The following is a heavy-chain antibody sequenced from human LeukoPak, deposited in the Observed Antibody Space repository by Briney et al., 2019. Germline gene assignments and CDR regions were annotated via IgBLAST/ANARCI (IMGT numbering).Heavy chain of an antibody. D-gene: IGHD5-12*01. J-gene: IGHJ4*02. V-gene: IGHV3-7*01. Sequence: GGSLRLACVASGFTFSSSWMTWVRQAPGKGLECVASIRDDGSERTSRDSVKGRLTISRANAKNSLYLQMNSLRAEDTAVYYCARGPSGYHNTGGQGTLVTVSS. CDR2: IRDDGSER. CDR3: ARGPSGYHNT. CDR1: GFTFSSSW.